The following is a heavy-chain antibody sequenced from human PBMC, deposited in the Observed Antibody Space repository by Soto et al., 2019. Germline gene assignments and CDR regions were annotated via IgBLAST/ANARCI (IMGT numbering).Heavy chain of an antibody. J-gene: IGHJ4*02. D-gene: IGHD3-3*01. Sequence: GESLKISCKGSGYNFACYWIAWVRQMPGKGLELIVILYPSDYDTRYRPSFQGQVTIKADKSISSAYLQWSSLRASDTATYYCARGGVATRTFDYWGQGTPV. V-gene: IGHV5-51*01. CDR2: LYPSDYDT. CDR3: ARGGVATRTFDY. CDR1: GYNFACYW.